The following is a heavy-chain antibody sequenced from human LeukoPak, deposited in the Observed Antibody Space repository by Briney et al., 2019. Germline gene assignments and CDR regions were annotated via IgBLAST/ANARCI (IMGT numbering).Heavy chain of an antibody. J-gene: IGHJ4*02. D-gene: IGHD3-16*01. CDR2: ISAYSGDT. V-gene: IGHV1-18*01. Sequence: ASVKVSCKASGYTFTNYGISWVRQAPGRGLEWMVWISAYSGDTISAQKFQGRATMTIERSTSTAYIELRSLRYDDTAVYYCAREPPRYYDTQTCDYWGQGTLVTVSS. CDR1: GYTFTNYG. CDR3: AREPPRYYDTQTCDY.